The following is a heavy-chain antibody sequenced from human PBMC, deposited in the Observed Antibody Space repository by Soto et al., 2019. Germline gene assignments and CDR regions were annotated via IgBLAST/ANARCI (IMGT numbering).Heavy chain of an antibody. Sequence: ASVKVSCTASGYTFTGYYMHWVRQAPGQGLEWMGWINPNSGGTNYAQKFQGWVTMTRDTSISTAYMELSRLRSDDTAVYYCARDYGDSLNYFDYWGQGTLVTVSS. CDR2: INPNSGGT. CDR1: GYTFTGYY. D-gene: IGHD4-17*01. J-gene: IGHJ4*02. V-gene: IGHV1-2*04. CDR3: ARDYGDSLNYFDY.